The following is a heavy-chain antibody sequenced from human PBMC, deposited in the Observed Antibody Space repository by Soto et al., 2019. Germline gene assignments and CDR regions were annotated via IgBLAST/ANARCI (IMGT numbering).Heavy chain of an antibody. CDR1: GFSLSNARLG. V-gene: IGHV2-26*01. J-gene: IGHJ5*02. CDR2: IFSNDEK. CDR3: ARIGATDCSSTSCYRGYNWLDP. Sequence: QVTLKESGPVLVNPTETLTLTCTVSGFSLSNARLGVSWIRQPPGKALEGLAHIFSNDEKSYSTSLKSRLTISKDTSKSQVVLTMTNMDPVDTATYYCARIGATDCSSTSCYRGYNWLDPWGQGTLVTVSS. D-gene: IGHD2-2*01.